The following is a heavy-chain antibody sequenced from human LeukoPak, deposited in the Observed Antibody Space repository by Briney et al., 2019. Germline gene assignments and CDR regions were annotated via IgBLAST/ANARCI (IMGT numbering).Heavy chain of an antibody. CDR2: ISWNSGSI. CDR1: GFNYDDYA. J-gene: IGHJ4*02. CDR3: AAGGSYYSIDY. V-gene: IGHV3-9*01. Sequence: GGSLRLSCAASGFNYDDYAMHWVRQAPGKGLEWVSGISWNSGSIGYADSVKGRFTISRDNAKNSLYLQMNSLRAEDTAIYYCAAGGSYYSIDYWGQGTLVTVSS. D-gene: IGHD1-26*01.